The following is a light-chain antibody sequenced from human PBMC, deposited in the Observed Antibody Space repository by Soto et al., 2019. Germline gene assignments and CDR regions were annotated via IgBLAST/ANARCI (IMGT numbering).Light chain of an antibody. V-gene: IGKV1-12*01. Sequence: DIQMTQSPSSVSASVGDRVTITCRASQGITNWLAWYQQKPGKAPKLLIYAASGLPSGVPSRFSGDGSGTEFTLTISSLQSDDFAVYYCQHYKTWPLSFGGGTRVEI. CDR3: QHYKTWPLS. CDR1: QGITNW. J-gene: IGKJ4*01. CDR2: AAS.